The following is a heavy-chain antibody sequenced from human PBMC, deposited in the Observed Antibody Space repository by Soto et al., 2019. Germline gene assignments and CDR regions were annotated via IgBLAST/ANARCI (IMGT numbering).Heavy chain of an antibody. CDR2: INHSGST. D-gene: IGHD2-2*02. CDR3: ASINTPSAFDI. J-gene: IGHJ3*02. V-gene: IGHV4-34*01. CDR1: GGSFSGYY. Sequence: QLQLQQWGAGLLKPSETLSLTCAVYGGSFSGYYWSWIRQPPGKGLEWIGEINHSGSTNYNPSLKSRVTISVDTSKDQFSLKLSSVTAADTAVYYCASINTPSAFDIWGQGTMVTVSS.